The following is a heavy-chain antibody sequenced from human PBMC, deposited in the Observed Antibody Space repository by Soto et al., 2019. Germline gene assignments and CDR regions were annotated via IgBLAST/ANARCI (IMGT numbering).Heavy chain of an antibody. CDR3: ARDDCSGGSCEALDY. CDR1: GYTFTGYY. D-gene: IGHD2-15*01. CDR2: INPNSGDT. V-gene: IGHV1-2*02. J-gene: IGHJ4*02. Sequence: ASVKVPCKASGYTFTGYYIHWVRQALGQGLEWMGWINPNSGDTNFAQKFQGRVTMTRDTSISTAYMELSRLRSDDTAVYYCARDDCSGGSCEALDYWGQGTPVTVSS.